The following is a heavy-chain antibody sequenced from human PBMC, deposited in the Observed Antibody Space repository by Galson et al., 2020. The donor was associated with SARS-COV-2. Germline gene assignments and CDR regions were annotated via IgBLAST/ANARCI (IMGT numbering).Heavy chain of an antibody. D-gene: IGHD3-16*01. V-gene: IGHV3-30*04. Sequence: QLGASLKTSCAASGFTFSSYAMHWVRQAPGKGLEWVAVISYDGSNKYYADSVKGRFTISRDNSKNTLYLQMNSLRAEDTAVYYCAGLRFPYYYMDVGGKGTTVTFSS. CDR1: GFTFSSYA. CDR3: AGLRFPYYYMDV. J-gene: IGHJ6*03. CDR2: ISYDGSNK.